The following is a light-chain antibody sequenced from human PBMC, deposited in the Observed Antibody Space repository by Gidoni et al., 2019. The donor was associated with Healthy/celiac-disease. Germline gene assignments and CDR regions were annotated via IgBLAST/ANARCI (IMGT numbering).Light chain of an antibody. Sequence: EIMMPQSPATLSVSAGERATLSCRASQSVSSNLAWYQQKPGQAPRLLIYGASTRATGIPARFSGSGSGIEFTLTISSLQSEDFAVYYCQQYNNWPGFGQGTKLEIK. J-gene: IGKJ2*01. V-gene: IGKV3-15*01. CDR3: QQYNNWPG. CDR2: GAS. CDR1: QSVSSN.